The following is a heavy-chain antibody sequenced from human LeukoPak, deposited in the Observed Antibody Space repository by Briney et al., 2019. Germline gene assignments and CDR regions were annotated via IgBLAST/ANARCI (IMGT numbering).Heavy chain of an antibody. D-gene: IGHD5-18*01. CDR1: GFTVSSNY. Sequence: PGGSLRLSCAASGFTVSSNYMSWVRQAPGKGLEWVSVIYSGGSTYYADSVKGRFTISRDNSKNTLYLQMDSLRAEDTAVYYCAREGYSYGFDYWGQGTLVTVSS. CDR2: IYSGGST. J-gene: IGHJ4*02. V-gene: IGHV3-66*01. CDR3: AREGYSYGFDY.